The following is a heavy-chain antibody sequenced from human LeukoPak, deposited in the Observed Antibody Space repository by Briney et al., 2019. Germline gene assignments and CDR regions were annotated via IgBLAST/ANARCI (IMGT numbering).Heavy chain of an antibody. CDR2: ISDNGGII. CDR1: GFTFSSYA. D-gene: IGHD6-13*01. CDR3: ARRIPAGGRDFDY. J-gene: IGHJ4*02. Sequence: PGGSLRLSCAASGFTFSSYAMSWVRQAPGKGLEWVSAISDNGGIIVYADSVKGRFTISRDKSKNTVHLQMNSLRVEDTAVYYCARRIPAGGRDFDYWGQGTLVTVSS. V-gene: IGHV3-23*01.